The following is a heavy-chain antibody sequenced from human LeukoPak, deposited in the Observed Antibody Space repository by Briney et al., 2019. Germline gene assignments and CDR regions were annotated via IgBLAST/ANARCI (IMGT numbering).Heavy chain of an antibody. CDR1: GYSISSGYY. Sequence: SETLSLTCTVSGYSISSGYYWGWIRQPPGKGLEWIGSIYHSGSTYYNPSLKSRVTISVDTSKNQFSLKLSSVTAADTAVYYCARVDCSGGSCSEHWFDPWGQGTLVTVSS. D-gene: IGHD2-15*01. CDR3: ARVDCSGGSCSEHWFDP. J-gene: IGHJ5*02. CDR2: IYHSGST. V-gene: IGHV4-38-2*02.